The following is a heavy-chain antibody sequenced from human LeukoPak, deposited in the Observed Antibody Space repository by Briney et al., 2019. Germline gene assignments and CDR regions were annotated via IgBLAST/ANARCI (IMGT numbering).Heavy chain of an antibody. CDR2: ISGSGGST. V-gene: IGHV3-23*01. J-gene: IGHJ4*02. Sequence: GGSLRLSCAASGFTFSSYAMHWVRQAPGKGLEWVSAISGSGGSTYYADSVKGRFTISKDNSKNTLYLQMNSLRAEDTAVYYCAKVRYGYYDSSGYPYWGQGTLVTVSS. CDR3: AKVRYGYYDSSGYPY. CDR1: GFTFSSYA. D-gene: IGHD3-22*01.